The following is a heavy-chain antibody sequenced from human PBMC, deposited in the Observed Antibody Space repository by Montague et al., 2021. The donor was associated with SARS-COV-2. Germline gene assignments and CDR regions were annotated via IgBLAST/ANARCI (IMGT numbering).Heavy chain of an antibody. CDR2: ISSSSNYI. J-gene: IGHJ6*02. Sequence: SLRLSCAASGFTFNDYTLNWVRQAPGKGLEWVSSISSSSNYIYYSDSAKGRFTISRDNAKNTLYLQMNSLRAEDTAVYFCAREREVSMLYYYYGMDVWGQGTTVTVSS. CDR3: AREREVSMLYYYYGMDV. CDR1: GFTFNDYT. D-gene: IGHD2-8*01. V-gene: IGHV3-21*01.